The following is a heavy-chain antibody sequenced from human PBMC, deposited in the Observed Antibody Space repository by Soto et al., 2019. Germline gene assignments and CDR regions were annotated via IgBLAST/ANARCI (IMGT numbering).Heavy chain of an antibody. CDR2: IYYSGST. V-gene: IGHV4-59*01. CDR1: GGSISSYY. CDR3: ARVVVAATPHWYFDL. J-gene: IGHJ2*01. Sequence: SETLSLTCTVSGGSISSYYWSWIRQPPGKGLEWIGYIYYSGSTNYNPSLKGRVTISVDTSKNQFSLKLSSVTAADTAVYYCARVVVAATPHWYFDLWGRGTLVTVSS. D-gene: IGHD2-15*01.